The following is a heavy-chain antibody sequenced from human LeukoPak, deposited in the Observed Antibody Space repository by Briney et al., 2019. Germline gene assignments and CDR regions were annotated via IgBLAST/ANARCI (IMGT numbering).Heavy chain of an antibody. Sequence: ASVKVSCKASGYIFTDCYMHWVRQAPGQGLEWVGWIKPNSGGTNYAQKLQGRVTMTRDTSVSTAYMELSRLRSDDTAVYYCARECRSSTSCYGDVWGKGTTVTVSS. V-gene: IGHV1-2*02. CDR2: IKPNSGGT. CDR3: ARECRSSTSCYGDV. D-gene: IGHD2-2*01. J-gene: IGHJ6*04. CDR1: GYIFTDCY.